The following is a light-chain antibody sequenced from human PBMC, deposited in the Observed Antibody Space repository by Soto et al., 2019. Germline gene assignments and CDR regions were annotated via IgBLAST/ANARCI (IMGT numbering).Light chain of an antibody. CDR3: QQYGSSPRT. Sequence: EIVLTQSPGTLSLSPGERATLYCRASQSVPSNFLAWYQQRPGQAPTLLIYDVSRRAAGIPDRFSGSGSGTDFTLTISRLEPEDFAVYYCQQYGSSPRTFGQGTKLEIK. V-gene: IGKV3-20*01. J-gene: IGKJ2*01. CDR1: QSVPSNF. CDR2: DVS.